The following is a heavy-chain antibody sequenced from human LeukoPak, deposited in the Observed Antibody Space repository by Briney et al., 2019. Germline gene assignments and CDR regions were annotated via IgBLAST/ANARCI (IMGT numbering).Heavy chain of an antibody. D-gene: IGHD3-22*01. V-gene: IGHV3-23*01. CDR2: ISGSGGST. J-gene: IGHJ4*02. Sequence: TGGSLRLSCAASGFTFSSYALSWVRQAPGKGLEWVSAISGSGGSTYYADSVKGRFTISRDNSKNTLYLQMNSLRAEDTAVYYCAKAYRPDSSGYFDYWGQGTLVTVSS. CDR1: GFTFSSYA. CDR3: AKAYRPDSSGYFDY.